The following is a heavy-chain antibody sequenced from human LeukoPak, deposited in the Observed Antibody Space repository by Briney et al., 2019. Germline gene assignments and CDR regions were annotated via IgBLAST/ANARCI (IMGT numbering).Heavy chain of an antibody. Sequence: ASVKVSCKASGYTFTSYYMHWVRQAPGQGLEWMGIINPSGGSTSYAQKFQGRVTMTRDTSTSTVYMELSSLRSEDTAVYYCAIDSHTWTQETHWFDPWGQGTQVTVSS. J-gene: IGHJ5*02. CDR2: INPSGGST. D-gene: IGHD3-9*01. CDR3: AIDSHTWTQETHWFDP. V-gene: IGHV1-46*01. CDR1: GYTFTSYY.